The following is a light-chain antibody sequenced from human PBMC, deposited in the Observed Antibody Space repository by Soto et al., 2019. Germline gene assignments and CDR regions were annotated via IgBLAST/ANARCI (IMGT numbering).Light chain of an antibody. J-gene: IGKJ2*01. CDR2: AAS. CDR1: QTIANY. CDR3: HQSHSSPYT. Sequence: DIQMTQSPSSLSASVGDRVTSSCRPSQTIANYLHWYQHKPGNAPKLLIYAASSLQTGVPSRFSGSGSGTDFTLTINSLQPEDFATYFCHQSHSSPYTFGQGTRLEIK. V-gene: IGKV1-39*01.